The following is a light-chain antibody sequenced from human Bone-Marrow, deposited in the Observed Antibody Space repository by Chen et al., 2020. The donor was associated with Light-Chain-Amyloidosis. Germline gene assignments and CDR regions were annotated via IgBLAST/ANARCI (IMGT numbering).Light chain of an antibody. CDR3: ATWDSSLTVWM. V-gene: IGLV1-51*02. CDR1: NSNIGINY. Sequence: QSVLTQPPSVSAAPGQKVTISCSGSNSNIGINYVSWYQQLPGTSPKLLSYENNQRPSEIPDRFSGSKSGTSATLGVAGIQTGDEADYYCATWDSSLTVWMFGGGTKLTVL. J-gene: IGLJ3*02. CDR2: ENN.